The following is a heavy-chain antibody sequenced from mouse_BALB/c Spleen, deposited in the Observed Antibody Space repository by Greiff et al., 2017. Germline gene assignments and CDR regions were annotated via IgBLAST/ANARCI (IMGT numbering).Heavy chain of an antibody. D-gene: IGHD2-10*02. Sequence: QVQLQQSGAELVKPGASVKLSCKASGYTFTEYIIHWVKQRSGQGLEWIGWFYPGSGSIKYNEKFKDKATLTADKSSSTVYMELSRLTSEDSAVYFCARHEDVYGNLYYYAMDYWGQGTSVTVSS. CDR3: ARHEDVYGNLYYYAMDY. J-gene: IGHJ4*01. CDR2: FYPGSGSI. CDR1: GYTFTEYI. V-gene: IGHV1-62-2*01.